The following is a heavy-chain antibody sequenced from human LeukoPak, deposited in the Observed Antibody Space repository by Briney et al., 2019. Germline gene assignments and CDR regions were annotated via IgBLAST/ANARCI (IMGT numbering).Heavy chain of an antibody. V-gene: IGHV4-59*01. J-gene: IGHJ5*02. Sequence: SETLSLTCTVSGGSISSYYWSWIRQPPGKGLEWIGYIYYSGSTNYNPPLKSRVTISVDTSKNQFSLKLSSVTAADTAVYYCARGTGVAAAGWFDPWGQGTLVTVSS. D-gene: IGHD6-13*01. CDR3: ARGTGVAAAGWFDP. CDR2: IYYSGST. CDR1: GGSISSYY.